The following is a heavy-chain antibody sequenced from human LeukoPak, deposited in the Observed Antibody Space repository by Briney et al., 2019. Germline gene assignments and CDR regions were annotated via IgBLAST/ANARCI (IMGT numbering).Heavy chain of an antibody. Sequence: GGSLRLSCAASGFTFSSYAMNWVRQAPGKGLEWVSSISISSSYIYYADSVKGRFTISRDNAKNSLYLQMNSLRAEDTAVYYCARDLYGDYGMDVWGQGTTVTVSS. V-gene: IGHV3-21*01. CDR2: ISISSSYI. J-gene: IGHJ6*02. CDR1: GFTFSSYA. D-gene: IGHD4-17*01. CDR3: ARDLYGDYGMDV.